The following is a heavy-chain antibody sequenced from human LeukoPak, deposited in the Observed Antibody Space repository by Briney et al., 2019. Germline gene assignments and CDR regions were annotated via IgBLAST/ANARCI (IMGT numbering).Heavy chain of an antibody. CDR3: ASESGSYL. CDR1: GFTFSDYY. CDR2: ISTSSTYT. Sequence: GGSLRLSCAASGFTFSDYYMSWIRQAPGKGLEWVSCISTSSTYTDYADSVKGRFTISRDNAKNSLYLQMNSLRAEDTAVYYCASESGSYLWGQGTLVTVSS. D-gene: IGHD1-26*01. J-gene: IGHJ5*02. V-gene: IGHV3-11*05.